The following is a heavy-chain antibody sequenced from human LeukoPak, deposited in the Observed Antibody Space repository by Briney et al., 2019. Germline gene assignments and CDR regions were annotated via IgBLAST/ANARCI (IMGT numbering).Heavy chain of an antibody. CDR1: GYTFTSHG. V-gene: IGHV1-18*01. J-gene: IGHJ4*02. CDR3: ARDRAYSGYDGYYFDY. Sequence: ASVKVSCKASGYTFTSHGISWVRQASGQGLEWMGWISTHIGNTVHAQNVQDRVTLTTDASTTTAYMELRSLTSDDTAMYYCARDRAYSGYDGYYFDYWGQGTLATVSS. CDR2: ISTHIGNT. D-gene: IGHD5-12*01.